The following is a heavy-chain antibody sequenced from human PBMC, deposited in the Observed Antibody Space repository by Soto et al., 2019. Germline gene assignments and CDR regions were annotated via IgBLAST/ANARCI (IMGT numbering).Heavy chain of an antibody. CDR1: GASISSGDYY. V-gene: IGHV4-30-4*01. Sequence: PSATLSLTCTVSGASISSGDYYWSWIRQPPGKGLEWIGFISYSGSAHYNPSLKSRVNMSVDTSKKQFSLNLSFVTAADMAVYYCASSITIFGAYPNWFDPCGQGTLVTVSS. D-gene: IGHD3-3*01. CDR3: ASSITIFGAYPNWFDP. J-gene: IGHJ5*02. CDR2: ISYSGSA.